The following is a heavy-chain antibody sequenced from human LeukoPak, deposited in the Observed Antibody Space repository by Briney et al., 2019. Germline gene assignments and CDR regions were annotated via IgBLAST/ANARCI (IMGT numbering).Heavy chain of an antibody. CDR1: GFTFSSYG. D-gene: IGHD3-10*01. CDR3: AKQASRAMVRGVLTPDY. J-gene: IGHJ4*02. Sequence: GGSLRLSCAASGFTFSSYGMSWVRQAPGKGLEWVSAITATSSSTHDADSVQGRFTISRDNSKNTLYLQMNSLRAEDTAVYYCAKQASRAMVRGVLTPDYWGQGTLVTVSS. CDR2: ITATSSST. V-gene: IGHV3-23*01.